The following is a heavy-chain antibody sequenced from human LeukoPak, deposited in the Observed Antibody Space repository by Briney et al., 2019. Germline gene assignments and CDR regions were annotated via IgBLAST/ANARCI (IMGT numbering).Heavy chain of an antibody. CDR3: ARGSMVRGAAAFDI. J-gene: IGHJ3*02. CDR1: GLTFSSYS. V-gene: IGHV3-48*01. CDR2: ISSGSSTI. Sequence: GGSLRLSCAASGLTFSSYSMNWVRQAPGKGLEWVSYISSGSSTIYYADSVKGRFTISRDNAKNSLYLQMNSLRAEDTAVYYCARGSMVRGAAAFDIWGQGTMVTVSS. D-gene: IGHD3-10*01.